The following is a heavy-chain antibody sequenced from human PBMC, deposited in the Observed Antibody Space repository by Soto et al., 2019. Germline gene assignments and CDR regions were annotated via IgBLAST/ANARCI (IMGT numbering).Heavy chain of an antibody. Sequence: LRLSCAASGFTFSSYGMHWVRQAPGKGLEWVAVIWYDGSNKYHADSVKGRFTISRDNSKNTPYLQMNSLRAEDTAVYYCARDVTITAAGIDYWGQGTLVTVSS. CDR1: GFTFSSYG. CDR2: IWYDGSNK. V-gene: IGHV3-33*01. D-gene: IGHD6-13*01. J-gene: IGHJ4*02. CDR3: ARDVTITAAGIDY.